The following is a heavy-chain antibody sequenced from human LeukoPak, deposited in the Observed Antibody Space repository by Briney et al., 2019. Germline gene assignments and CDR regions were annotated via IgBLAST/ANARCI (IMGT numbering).Heavy chain of an antibody. CDR3: AKVGSGWPGYYFDY. Sequence: GGSLRLSCAASGFTFSSYAMHWVRLSPGKGLEYVSGISSNGGTTSYADSVQGRFTISRDNSKNTLYLQMGSLRGEDMAVYYCAKVGSGWPGYYFDYWGQGTLVTAS. CDR1: GFTFSSYA. CDR2: ISSNGGTT. J-gene: IGHJ4*02. V-gene: IGHV3-64*02. D-gene: IGHD6-19*01.